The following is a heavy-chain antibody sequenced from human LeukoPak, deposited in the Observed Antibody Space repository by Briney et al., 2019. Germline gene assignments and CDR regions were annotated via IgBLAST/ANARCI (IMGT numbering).Heavy chain of an antibody. CDR3: ARELGYCTTASCRGDYYYFYMDV. Sequence: GGSLRLSCGVSGFTFSSFHVNWVRQAPGKGVEGISYINSGSSTVYYADSVKGRFTISRDNAKNSLYLQMNSLRVEDTAVYYCARELGYCTTASCRGDYYYFYMDVWGKGTTVTVSS. D-gene: IGHD2-2*03. J-gene: IGHJ6*03. CDR1: GFTFSSFH. CDR2: INSGSSTV. V-gene: IGHV3-48*04.